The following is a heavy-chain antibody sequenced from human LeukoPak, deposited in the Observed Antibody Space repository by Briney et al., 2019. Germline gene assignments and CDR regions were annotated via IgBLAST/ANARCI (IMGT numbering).Heavy chain of an antibody. CDR3: ARSGSGWYVGTDY. D-gene: IGHD6-19*01. CDR2: INPNSGGT. Sequence: ASXXVSCKASGYTFTGYYMHWVRQATGQGREWMGRINPNSGGTNYAQKFQGRVTMTRDTSISTAYMELSRLRSDDTAVYYCARSGSGWYVGTDYWGQGTLVTVSS. V-gene: IGHV1-2*06. J-gene: IGHJ4*02. CDR1: GYTFTGYY.